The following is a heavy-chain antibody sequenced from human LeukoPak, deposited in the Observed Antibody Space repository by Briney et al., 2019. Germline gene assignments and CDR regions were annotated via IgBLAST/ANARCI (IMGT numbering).Heavy chain of an antibody. D-gene: IGHD1-26*01. J-gene: IGHJ4*02. CDR3: ARDRRGLPTTFDY. CDR1: GFSFSNCA. CDR2: MSFDGSNK. V-gene: IGHV3-30-3*01. Sequence: PGGSLRLSCAASGFSFSNCAMHWVRQAPGKGLEWVAVMSFDGSNKYYADSVKGRFTISRDNAKNSLYLQMNSLRAEDTAVYYCARDRRGLPTTFDYWGQGTLVTVSS.